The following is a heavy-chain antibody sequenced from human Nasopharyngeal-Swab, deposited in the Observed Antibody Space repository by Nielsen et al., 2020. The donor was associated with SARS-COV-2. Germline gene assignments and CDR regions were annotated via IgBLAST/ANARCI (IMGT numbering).Heavy chain of an antibody. CDR1: GYSISSGYY. Sequence: SETLSLTCTVSGYSISSGYYWGWIRQPPGKGLEWIGSIYHSGSTYYNPSLKSRVTISVDTSKNQFSLKLSSVTAADTAVYYCARGHSSSSQCFDYWGQGTLVTVSS. V-gene: IGHV4-38-2*02. J-gene: IGHJ4*02. CDR2: IYHSGST. D-gene: IGHD6-6*01. CDR3: ARGHSSSSQCFDY.